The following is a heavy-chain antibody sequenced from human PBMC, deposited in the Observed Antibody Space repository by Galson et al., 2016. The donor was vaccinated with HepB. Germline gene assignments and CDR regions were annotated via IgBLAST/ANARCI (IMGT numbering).Heavy chain of an antibody. Sequence: SLRLSCAASGFTFSNYAMHWVRQAPGKGLVWVSRINSDGTSASYADSMKGRFTISRDNAKNTLYLQMNSLRAEDAAVYYCVREDYGDDRVYYYYYGMDVWGQGTTVTVSS. D-gene: IGHD4-17*01. CDR3: VREDYGDDRVYYYYYGMDV. J-gene: IGHJ6*02. V-gene: IGHV3-74*01. CDR2: INSDGTSA. CDR1: GFTFSNYA.